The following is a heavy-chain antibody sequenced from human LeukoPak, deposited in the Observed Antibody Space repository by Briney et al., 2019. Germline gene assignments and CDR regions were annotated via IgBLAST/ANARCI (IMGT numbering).Heavy chain of an antibody. V-gene: IGHV3-74*01. J-gene: IGHJ3*02. CDR2: ITTDGSTT. CDR3: AGVYNTNRRAFDM. Sequence: PGRSLRLSCAASGFTFSSYWIHWVRQAPGKGLVWVSRITTDGSTTVYADSVRRRFTISRDNAKNTLYLQMISLRPEDTAVYYCAGVYNTNRRAFDMWGQGTMVTVSS. D-gene: IGHD5-24*01. CDR1: GFTFSSYW.